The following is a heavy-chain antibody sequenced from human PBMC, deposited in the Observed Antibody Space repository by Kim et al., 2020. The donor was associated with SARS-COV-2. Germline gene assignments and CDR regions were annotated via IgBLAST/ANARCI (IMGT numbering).Heavy chain of an antibody. J-gene: IGHJ4*01. V-gene: IGHV4-39*01. CDR2: LYYSGST. CDR1: GGSISSSSYY. D-gene: IGHD6-13*01. CDR3: ARHPGTSIAAAAPLDY. Sequence: SETLSLTCTVSGGSISSSSYYWGWIRQPPGKGLEWIGSLYYSGSTYYNPSLKSRVTISVDTSKNQFSLKLSSVTAADTAVYYCARHPGTSIAAAAPLDY.